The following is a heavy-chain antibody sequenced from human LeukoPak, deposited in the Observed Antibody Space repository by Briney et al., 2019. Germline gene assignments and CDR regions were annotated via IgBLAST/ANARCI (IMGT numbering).Heavy chain of an antibody. Sequence: PGGSLRLSCAASGFTFSSYWMSWVRQAPGKGLEWVANIKKDGSEKKYVDSVKGRFTISRDNAKNSLYLQMNSLRAEDTAVYYCARDDDYVWGSYRQFDYWGQGTLVTVSS. V-gene: IGHV3-7*01. CDR1: GFTFSSYW. J-gene: IGHJ4*02. CDR2: IKKDGSEK. D-gene: IGHD3-16*02. CDR3: ARDDDYVWGSYRQFDY.